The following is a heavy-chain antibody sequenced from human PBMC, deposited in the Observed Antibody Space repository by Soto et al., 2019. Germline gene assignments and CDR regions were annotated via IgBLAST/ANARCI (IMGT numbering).Heavy chain of an antibody. CDR2: ISHSGST. CDR3: ARDLGGPSDY. CDR1: GDSINISHW. Sequence: KPSETLSLTCAVSGDSINISHWWNWVRQPPGKGLEWIGQISHSGSTNYNPSLTSRVNKSVDTSKNQFSLRLSSVTAADTAVYWCARDLGGPSDYWGQGTPVTVSS. V-gene: IGHV4-4*01. D-gene: IGHD3-16*01. J-gene: IGHJ4*02.